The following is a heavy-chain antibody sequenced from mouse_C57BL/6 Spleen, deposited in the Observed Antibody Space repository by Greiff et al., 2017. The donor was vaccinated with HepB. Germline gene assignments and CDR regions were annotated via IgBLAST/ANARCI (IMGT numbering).Heavy chain of an antibody. Sequence: VQLQQSGAELVKPGASVKISCKASGYAFSSYWMNWVKQRPGKGLEWIGQIYPGDGDTNYNGKFKGKATLTADKSSSTAYMQLSSLTSEDSAVYFCARGGAHYLLDYWGQGTTLTVSS. J-gene: IGHJ2*01. CDR2: IYPGDGDT. CDR1: GYAFSSYW. D-gene: IGHD5-5*01. CDR3: ARGGAHYLLDY. V-gene: IGHV1-80*01.